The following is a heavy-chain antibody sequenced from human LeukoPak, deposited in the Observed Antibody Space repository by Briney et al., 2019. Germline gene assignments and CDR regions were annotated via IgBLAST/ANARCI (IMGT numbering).Heavy chain of an antibody. CDR2: INHSGST. V-gene: IGHV4-34*01. J-gene: IGHJ5*02. CDR1: GGSISSYY. CDR3: ARRSPWFDP. Sequence: SETLSLTCTVSGGSISSYYWSWIRQPPGKGLEWIGEINHSGSTNYNPSLKSRVTISVDTSKNQFSLKLSSVTAADTAVYYCARRSPWFDPWGQGTLVTVSS.